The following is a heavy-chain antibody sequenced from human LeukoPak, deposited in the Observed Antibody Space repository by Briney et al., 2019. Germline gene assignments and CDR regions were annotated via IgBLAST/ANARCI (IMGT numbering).Heavy chain of an antibody. D-gene: IGHD5-24*01. CDR1: GFTFSSYG. J-gene: IGHJ4*02. CDR3: TTDLRWLHGFDY. V-gene: IGHV3-33*01. CDR2: IWYDGSNK. Sequence: GGSLRLSCAASGFTFSSYGMHWVRQAPGKGLEWVAVIWYDGSNKYYADSVKGRFTISRDNSKNTLYLQMNSLKTEDTAVYYCTTDLRWLHGFDYWGQGTLVTVSS.